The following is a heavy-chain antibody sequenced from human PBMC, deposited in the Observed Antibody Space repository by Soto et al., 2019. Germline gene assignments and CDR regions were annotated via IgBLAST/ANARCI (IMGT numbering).Heavy chain of an antibody. CDR3: AREAVAGTLEWFDP. V-gene: IGHV4-34*01. Sequence: SETLSLTCAVYGGSISGYYWSWIRQPPGKGLEWIGEINHSGSTNYNPSLKSRVTISVDTSKNQFSLKLSSVTAADTAVYYCAREAVAGTLEWFDPWGQGTLVTVSS. CDR1: GGSISGYY. CDR2: INHSGST. J-gene: IGHJ5*02. D-gene: IGHD6-19*01.